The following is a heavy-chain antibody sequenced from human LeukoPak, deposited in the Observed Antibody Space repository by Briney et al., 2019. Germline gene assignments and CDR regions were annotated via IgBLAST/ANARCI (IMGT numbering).Heavy chain of an antibody. Sequence: WXXWVRQAPGKGPEWVANIHQDGGERYYVDSVKGRFTISRDNAKNSLYLQMDSLRAEDTAMYYCARDKVVGATYFDYWGQGILVTVSS. CDR1: W. CDR2: IHQDGGER. V-gene: IGHV3-7*01. CDR3: ARDKVVGATYFDY. D-gene: IGHD1-26*01. J-gene: IGHJ4*02.